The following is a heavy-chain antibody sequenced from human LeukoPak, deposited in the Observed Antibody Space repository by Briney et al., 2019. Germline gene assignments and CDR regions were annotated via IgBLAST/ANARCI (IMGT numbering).Heavy chain of an antibody. V-gene: IGHV1-69*13. CDR1: GYTFTSYG. Sequence: SVKVSCKASGYTFTSYGISWVRQAPGQGLEWMGGIIPIFSTANYAQKFQGRVTITADESTSTAYMELSSLRSEDTAVYYCAVGVRGSGSYQIWGHAFDIWGQGTMVTVSS. CDR2: IIPIFSTA. CDR3: AVGVRGSGSYQIWGHAFDI. D-gene: IGHD3-10*01. J-gene: IGHJ3*02.